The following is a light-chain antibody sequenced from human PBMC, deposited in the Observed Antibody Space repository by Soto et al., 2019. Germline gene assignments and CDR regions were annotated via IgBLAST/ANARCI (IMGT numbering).Light chain of an antibody. V-gene: IGKV3-20*01. Sequence: EVVLTQSPATLSLSPGERATLSCRASQSVSSNFLAWYQQRPGQAPRLLISDASTRAPGTPDRFIGSGSGTEVTLSISSLEPEDFAVYYCQQFGGSPMYTFGQGTKLEIK. CDR2: DAS. CDR3: QQFGGSPMYT. J-gene: IGKJ2*01. CDR1: QSVSSNF.